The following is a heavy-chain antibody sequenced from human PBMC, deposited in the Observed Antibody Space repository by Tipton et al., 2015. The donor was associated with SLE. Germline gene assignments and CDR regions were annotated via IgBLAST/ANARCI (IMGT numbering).Heavy chain of an antibody. J-gene: IGHJ4*02. D-gene: IGHD6-13*01. CDR2: IRSTPDGATR. CDR3: TRVGSSSWFFDF. Sequence: SLRLSCTGSGFIFSGSAIHWVRQASGKGLEWVGFIRSTPDGATREYAASVKGRFTISRDDSKSIAYLQMNSLKTEDTAVYYCTRVGSSSWFFDFWGQGTLVTVSS. V-gene: IGHV3-49*04. CDR1: GFIFSGSA.